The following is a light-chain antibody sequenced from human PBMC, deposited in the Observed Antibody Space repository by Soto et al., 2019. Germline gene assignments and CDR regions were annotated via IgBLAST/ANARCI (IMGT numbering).Light chain of an antibody. V-gene: IGKV3-20*01. CDR2: GAS. CDR1: QSVSSSY. CDR3: QHYVK. Sequence: EIVLTQSPVTLSLSPGERATLSCRASQSVSSSYLAWYQQKPGQAPRLLIYGASSRATGIPDRFSGSGSGTDFTLTISRLEPEDFAVYYCQHYVKFGQGTKVDI. J-gene: IGKJ1*01.